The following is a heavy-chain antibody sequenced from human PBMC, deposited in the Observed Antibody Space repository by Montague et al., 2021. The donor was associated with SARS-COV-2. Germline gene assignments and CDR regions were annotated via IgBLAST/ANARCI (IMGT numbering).Heavy chain of an antibody. CDR2: INHSGST. D-gene: IGHD3-9*01. J-gene: IGHJ6*03. V-gene: IGHV4-34*01. CDR3: ARMRFFDWPPHYYMDV. Sequence: SETLSLTCAVYGGSFSGYYWCWIRQPPGKGLEWVGKINHSGSTNYNPSLKSRGNISVDTSKNQISLKLNSVTAADTAVYYCARMRFFDWPPHYYMDVWGKGTTVTVSS. CDR1: GGSFSGYY.